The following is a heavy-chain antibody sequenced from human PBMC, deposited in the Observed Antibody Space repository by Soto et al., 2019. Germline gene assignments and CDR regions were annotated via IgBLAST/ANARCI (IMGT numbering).Heavy chain of an antibody. CDR2: IYPGDSDT. D-gene: IGHD6-6*01. CDR3: ARQPIEYSSSRSYYYYGTDV. J-gene: IGHJ6*02. V-gene: IGHV5-51*01. Sequence: PGESLKISCKGSGYSFTSYWIGWVRQMPGKGLEWMGIIYPGDSDTRYSPSFQGQVTISADKSISTAYLQWSSLKASDTAMYYCARQPIEYSSSRSYYYYGTDVWGQGTTVTVSS. CDR1: GYSFTSYW.